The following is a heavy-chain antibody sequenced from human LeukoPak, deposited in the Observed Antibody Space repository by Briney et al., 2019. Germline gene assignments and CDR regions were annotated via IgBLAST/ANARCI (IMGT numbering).Heavy chain of an antibody. CDR3: AREVYYVGSGYYHPGGFDY. V-gene: IGHV3-23*01. D-gene: IGHD3-22*01. CDR2: ISGSDGST. CDR1: GFTFSNYA. Sequence: GGSLRLSCAASGFTFSNYAMSWVRQAPGKGLEWVSAISGSDGSTNYADSVEGRFTISRDNAKTSLYLQMNSLRAEDTAVYYCAREVYYVGSGYYHPGGFDYWGQGTLVTVSS. J-gene: IGHJ4*02.